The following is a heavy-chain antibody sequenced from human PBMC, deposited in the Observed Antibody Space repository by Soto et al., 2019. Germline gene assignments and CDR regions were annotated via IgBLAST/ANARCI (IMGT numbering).Heavy chain of an antibody. CDR1: GFTFSDHY. CDR2: ISTSSSYT. J-gene: IGHJ4*02. CDR3: ARLRLTGYFDY. Sequence: RLSCVASGFTFSDHYMTWILHAPGKGLEWLSYISTSSSYTNYADSVKGRFTISRDNAMNSLYLQMNSLRAEDTAVYYCARLRLTGYFDYWGQGTLVTVSS. V-gene: IGHV3-11*03.